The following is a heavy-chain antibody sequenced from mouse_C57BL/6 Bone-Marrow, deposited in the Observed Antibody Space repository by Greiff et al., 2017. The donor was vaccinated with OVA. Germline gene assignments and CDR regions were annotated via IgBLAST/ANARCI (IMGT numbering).Heavy chain of an antibody. Sequence: EVQLVESGGDLVKPGGSLKLSCAASGFTFSSYGMSWVRQTPDKRLEWVATISSGGSYTYYPDSVKGRFTISRDNAKNTLYLQMSRLKSEDTAMYYCASLLLRPVDYWGQGTTLTGSS. J-gene: IGHJ2*01. CDR2: ISSGGSYT. CDR3: ASLLLRPVDY. D-gene: IGHD1-1*01. V-gene: IGHV5-6*01. CDR1: GFTFSSYG.